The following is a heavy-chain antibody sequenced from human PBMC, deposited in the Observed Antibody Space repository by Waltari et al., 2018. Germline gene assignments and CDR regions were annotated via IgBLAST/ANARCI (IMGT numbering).Heavy chain of an antibody. CDR3: ARDAMRDGDFDY. CDR1: GLTFNNSW. CDR2: IKEDGSDK. J-gene: IGHJ4*02. V-gene: IGHV3-7*01. D-gene: IGHD3-3*01. Sequence: EVQLVESGGGLVQPGGSLRLSCAASGLTFNNSWMSWVRQAPGKGLEWVANIKEDGSDKHYVESVKGRFTISRDNAKNSLYLQMNSLRAEDTAVYYCARDAMRDGDFDYWGQGALVTVSS.